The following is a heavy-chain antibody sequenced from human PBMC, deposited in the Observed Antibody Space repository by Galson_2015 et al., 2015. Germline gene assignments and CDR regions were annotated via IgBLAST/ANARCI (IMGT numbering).Heavy chain of an antibody. CDR3: ARANRGWELLKGSYYGMDV. CDR2: MNPNSGNT. Sequence: SVKVSCKASGYAFTSYDINWVRQATGQGLEWMGWMNPNSGNTGYAQKFQGRVTMTRNTSISTAYMELSSLRSEDTAVYYCARANRGWELLKGSYYGMDVWGQGTTVTVSS. J-gene: IGHJ6*02. CDR1: GYAFTSYD. D-gene: IGHD1-26*01. V-gene: IGHV1-8*01.